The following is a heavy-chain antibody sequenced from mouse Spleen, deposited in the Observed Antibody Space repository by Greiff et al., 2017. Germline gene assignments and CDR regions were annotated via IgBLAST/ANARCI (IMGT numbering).Heavy chain of an antibody. CDR3: ARSRVGGYSSYAMDY. V-gene: IGHV1S29*02. J-gene: IGHJ4*01. CDR2: IYPYNGGT. Sequence: EVKVVESGPELVKPGASVKMSCKASGYTFTDYNMHWVKQSHGKSLEWIGYIYPYNGGTGYNQKFKSKATLTVDNSSSTAYMELRSLTSEDSAVYYCARSRVGGYSSYAMDYWGQGTSVTVSS. D-gene: IGHD2-3*01. CDR1: GYTFTDYN.